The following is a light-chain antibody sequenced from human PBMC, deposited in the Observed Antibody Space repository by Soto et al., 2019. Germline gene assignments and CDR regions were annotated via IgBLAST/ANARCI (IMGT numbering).Light chain of an antibody. J-gene: IGLJ1*01. Sequence: QSVLTQPASVSGSPGQSITISCTGTSSDVGTYNYVSWYQQYPGKAPQLMIFEVSNRPSGVSNRFSGSKSGNTASLTISGLQAEDEADYYCSSYTSSSTLFVFGTGTKVTVL. V-gene: IGLV2-14*01. CDR1: SSDVGTYNY. CDR2: EVS. CDR3: SSYTSSSTLFV.